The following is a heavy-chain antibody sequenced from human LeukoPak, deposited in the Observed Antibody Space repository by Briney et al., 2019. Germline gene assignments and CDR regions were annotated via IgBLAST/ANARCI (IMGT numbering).Heavy chain of an antibody. V-gene: IGHV1-2*02. CDR1: GYTFTSYG. J-gene: IGHJ4*03. CDR2: INPNSGGT. CDR3: ARAETYYYDSSGYPIDY. D-gene: IGHD3-22*01. Sequence: ASVKVSCKASGYTFTSYGISWVRQAPGQGLEWMGWINPNSGGTNYAQKFQGRVTMTRDTSISTAYMELSRLRSDDTAVYYCARAETYYYDSSGYPIDYWGQGTMVTVSS.